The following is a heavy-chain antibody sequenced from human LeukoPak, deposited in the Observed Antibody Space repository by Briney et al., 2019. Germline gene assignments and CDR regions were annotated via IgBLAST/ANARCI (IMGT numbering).Heavy chain of an antibody. CDR3: AKIPGIVGATLTYFDY. V-gene: IGHV3-23*01. CDR1: GFTFSSYA. J-gene: IGHJ4*02. D-gene: IGHD1-26*01. CDR2: ISGSGGST. Sequence: PGGSLRLSCAASGFTFSSYAMNWVRQAPGKGLEWVSAISGSGGSTYYADSVKGRFTISRDNSKNTLYLQMNSLRAEDTAVYYCAKIPGIVGATLTYFDYWGQGTLVTVSS.